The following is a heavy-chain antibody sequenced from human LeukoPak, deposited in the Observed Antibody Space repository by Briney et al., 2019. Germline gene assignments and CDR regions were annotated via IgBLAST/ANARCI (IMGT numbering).Heavy chain of an antibody. Sequence: ASVKVSCKASGYTFTSYSITWVRQAPGQGLEWMGWISAYNGNTNYAQKLQGRVTMTTDTSTSTAYMELRSLRSDDTAVYYCARSCGGDCYPDAFDIWGQGTMVTVSS. CDR2: ISAYNGNT. D-gene: IGHD2-21*02. V-gene: IGHV1-18*01. CDR3: ARSCGGDCYPDAFDI. CDR1: GYTFTSYS. J-gene: IGHJ3*02.